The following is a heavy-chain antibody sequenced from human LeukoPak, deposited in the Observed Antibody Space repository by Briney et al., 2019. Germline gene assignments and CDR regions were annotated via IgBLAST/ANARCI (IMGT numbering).Heavy chain of an antibody. CDR1: GFTFDNYG. J-gene: IGHJ3*02. CDR2: ISGSGGST. V-gene: IGHV3-23*01. Sequence: GGSLRLSCAASGFTFDNYGMNWVRQAPGKGLEWVSAISGSGGSTYYADSVKGRFTISRDNSKNTLYLQMNSLRAEDTAVYYCAKRTTPGAFDIWGQGTMVTVSS. CDR3: AKRTTPGAFDI. D-gene: IGHD4-11*01.